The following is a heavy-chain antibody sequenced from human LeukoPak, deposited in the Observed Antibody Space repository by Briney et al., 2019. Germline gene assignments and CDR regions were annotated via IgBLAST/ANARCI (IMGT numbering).Heavy chain of an antibody. CDR2: INHSGST. V-gene: IGHV4-34*01. D-gene: IGHD3-22*01. CDR1: GGSFSGYY. J-gene: IGHJ5*02. CDR3: ARYVRPTIVVVIGWFDP. Sequence: SETLSLTCAVYGGSFSGYYWSWIRQPPGKGLEWIGEINHSGSTNYNPSLKSRVTISVDTSKNQFSLKLSSVTAADTAVYYCARYVRPTIVVVIGWFDPWGQGTLVTVPS.